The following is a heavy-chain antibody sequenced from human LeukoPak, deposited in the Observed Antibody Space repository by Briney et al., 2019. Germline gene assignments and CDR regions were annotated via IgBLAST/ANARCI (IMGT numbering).Heavy chain of an antibody. CDR1: GGTFSSYA. V-gene: IGHV1-69*13. CDR3: ARDGYYYDSSGPGPDAFDI. Sequence: GASVKVSCKASGGTFSSYAISWVRQAPGQGLEWMGGIIPIFGTANYAQKFQGRVTITADESTSTAYMELSSLRSEDTAVYYCARDGYYYDSSGPGPDAFDIWGQGTMVTVSS. D-gene: IGHD3-22*01. CDR2: IIPIFGTA. J-gene: IGHJ3*02.